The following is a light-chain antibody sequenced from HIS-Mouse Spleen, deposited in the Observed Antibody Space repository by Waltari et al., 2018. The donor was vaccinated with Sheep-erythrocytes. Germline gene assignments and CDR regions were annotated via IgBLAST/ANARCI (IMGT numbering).Light chain of an antibody. Sequence: GERATLSCRASQSVSSSYLAWYQLLFLLLLWLPDTTGEIVLTPSPRLLIYGASSRATGIPDRFSGSGSGTDFTLTISRLEPEDFAVYYCQQYGSSPLTFGGGTKVEIK. V-gene: IGKV3-20*01. J-gene: IGKJ4*01. CDR2: GAS. CDR1: QSVSSSY. CDR3: QQYGSSPLT.